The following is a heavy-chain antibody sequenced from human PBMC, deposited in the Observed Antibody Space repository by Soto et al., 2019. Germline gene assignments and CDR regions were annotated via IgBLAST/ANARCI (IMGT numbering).Heavy chain of an antibody. J-gene: IGHJ6*02. D-gene: IGHD2-15*01. CDR3: ARAPYCSGGSCYLQPLYYYYGMDV. CDR2: IIPIVGSA. Sequence: SVKVSCKASGSTFSSSYFHWVRQAPGEGLEWMGRIIPIVGSASYAQKFQGRVTITADKSTSTAYMELSSLRSEDTAVYYCARAPYCSGGSCYLQPLYYYYGMDVWGQGTTVTVSS. CDR1: GSTFSSSY. V-gene: IGHV1-69*04.